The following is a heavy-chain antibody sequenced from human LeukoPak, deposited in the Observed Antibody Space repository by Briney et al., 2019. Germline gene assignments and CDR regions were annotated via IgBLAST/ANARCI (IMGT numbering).Heavy chain of an antibody. CDR2: IYWDDDK. CDR3: RHSRHTARVEN. CDR1: GFSLSSSGVG. J-gene: IGHJ4*02. Sequence: ESGPTLVKPTQTLTLTCTFSGFSLSSSGVGVGWIRQPPGKALEWLALIYWDDDKRYSPSLKTRLTITKDTSKNQVVLTMTNMDPLETSTYYCRHSRHTARVENWGQGTLVTVSS. V-gene: IGHV2-5*02. D-gene: IGHD5-18*01.